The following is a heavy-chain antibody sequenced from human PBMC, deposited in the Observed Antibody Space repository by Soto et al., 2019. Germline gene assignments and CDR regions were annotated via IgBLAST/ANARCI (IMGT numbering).Heavy chain of an antibody. Sequence: VQLVQSGPEMRKPGSSVRVSCKTSGDSFSSYAITWVRQAPGQGLEWVGGIIPMFGTINYAQKFQGRVTIRADESTTTVYMELSSLTSEXXAXXXXXXXXYYGSERNDFDYWGQGTLVTVSS. CDR2: IIPMFGTI. V-gene: IGHV1-69*01. CDR3: XXXXYYGSERNDFDY. CDR1: GDSFSSYA. D-gene: IGHD3-10*01. J-gene: IGHJ4*02.